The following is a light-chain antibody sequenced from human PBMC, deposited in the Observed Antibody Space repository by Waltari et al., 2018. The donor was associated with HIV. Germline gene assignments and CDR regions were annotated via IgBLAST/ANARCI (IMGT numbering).Light chain of an antibody. CDR3: CSYAARRV. J-gene: IGLJ2*01. CDR2: DVS. CDR1: SSDVGGYNY. Sequence: QSALTQPRSVSGSPGQSVTISCTGTSSDVGGYNYVSWYQQHPGKAPKLMIYDVSKRPSGVPDRFSGSKSGNTASLTISGLQAEDEADYYCCSYAARRVFGGGTKLTVL. V-gene: IGLV2-11*01.